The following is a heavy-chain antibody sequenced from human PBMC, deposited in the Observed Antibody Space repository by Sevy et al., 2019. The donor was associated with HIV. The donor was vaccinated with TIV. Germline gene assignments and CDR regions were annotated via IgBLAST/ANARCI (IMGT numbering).Heavy chain of an antibody. Sequence: ASVKVSCKASGGTFSSYAISWVRQAPGQGLEWMGGIIPIFGTANYAQKFQGRVTITADESTSTAYMELSSLRSEDTAVYYCARGTSEIMIRGDPTSLFYYWGQGTLVTVSS. CDR2: IIPIFGTA. CDR3: ARGTSEIMIRGDPTSLFYY. J-gene: IGHJ4*02. CDR1: GGTFSSYA. D-gene: IGHD3-10*01. V-gene: IGHV1-69*13.